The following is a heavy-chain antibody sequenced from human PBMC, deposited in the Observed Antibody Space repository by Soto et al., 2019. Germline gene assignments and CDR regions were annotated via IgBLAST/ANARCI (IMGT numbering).Heavy chain of an antibody. CDR1: GGTFSSYT. CDR3: ALGWGVVAANYFQH. CDR2: IIPILGIA. V-gene: IGHV1-69*02. Sequence: QVQLVQSGAEVKKPGSSVKVSCKASGGTFSSYTISWVRQAPGQGLEWMGRIIPILGIANYAQKFQGRVTITADKSTSTAYLELSSLRSEDTAVYYWALGWGVVAANYFQHWGQGTLVTVSS. D-gene: IGHD2-15*01. J-gene: IGHJ1*01.